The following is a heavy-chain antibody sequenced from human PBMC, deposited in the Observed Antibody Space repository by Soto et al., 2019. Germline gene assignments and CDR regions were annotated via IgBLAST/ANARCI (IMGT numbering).Heavy chain of an antibody. J-gene: IGHJ4*02. Sequence: QVQLVQSGAEEKKPGAPVKVSCKASGYTFTSYAMHWVRQAPGQRLEWTGWINAGNGNTKYSQKLQGGVTISRETCASTASMDPSSLSSEDTAVYFCARHGSGWDYWGQGTLVSVSS. CDR3: ARHGSGWDY. D-gene: IGHD6-19*01. CDR2: INAGNGNT. V-gene: IGHV1-3*05. CDR1: GYTFTSYA.